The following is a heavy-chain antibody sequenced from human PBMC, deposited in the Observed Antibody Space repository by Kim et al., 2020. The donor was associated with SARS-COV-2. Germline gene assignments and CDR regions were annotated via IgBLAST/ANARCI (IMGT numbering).Heavy chain of an antibody. J-gene: IGHJ6*02. D-gene: IGHD6-25*01. CDR2: IWPGDSTV. V-gene: IGHV5-51*01. Sequence: GESLEISCQGSGNSFSTSWIAWVGQMPGRGLEWMGVIWPGDSTVKYNPSFEGHITISADNSIDTVYLEWPNLRASDSATYFCAQRGAAAAYAMDVWGQGTTVTVS. CDR1: GNSFSTSW. CDR3: AQRGAAAAYAMDV.